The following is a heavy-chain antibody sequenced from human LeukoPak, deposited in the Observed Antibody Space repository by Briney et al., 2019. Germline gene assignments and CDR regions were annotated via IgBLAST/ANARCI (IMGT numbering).Heavy chain of an antibody. CDR3: ARDASMINFDY. CDR1: GYTFTVYS. D-gene: IGHD3-16*01. Sequence: AASVNVSCKASGYTFTVYSINWLRQAPGQGLEWVGWITTSTGKPTYAQGFTGRFVFSLDTSVSTTYLHINSLKAEDTAVYYCARDASMINFDYWGQGSLVTVSS. V-gene: IGHV7-4-1*02. J-gene: IGHJ4*02. CDR2: ITTSTGKP.